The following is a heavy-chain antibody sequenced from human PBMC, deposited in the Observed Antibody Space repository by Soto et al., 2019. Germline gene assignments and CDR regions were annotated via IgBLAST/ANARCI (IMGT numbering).Heavy chain of an antibody. CDR3: ARDIGKISGPSVDYYYGMDV. CDR2: IYSGGST. J-gene: IGHJ6*02. V-gene: IGHV3-53*04. D-gene: IGHD1-26*01. CDR1: GFTVSSNY. Sequence: EVQLVESGGGLVQPGGSLRLSCAASGFTVSSNYMSWVRQAPGKGLEWVSVIYSGGSTYYADSVKGRFTISRHNSKNTLYLQMNSLRAEDTAVYYCARDIGKISGPSVDYYYGMDVWGQGTTVTVSS.